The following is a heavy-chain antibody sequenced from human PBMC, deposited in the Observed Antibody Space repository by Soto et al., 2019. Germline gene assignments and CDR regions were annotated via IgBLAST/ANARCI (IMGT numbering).Heavy chain of an antibody. J-gene: IGHJ5*02. CDR1: GGSFSGYY. Sequence: PSETLSLTCAVDGGSFSGYYWSWIRQPPGKGLEWIGEINHSGSTNYNPSLKSRVTISVDTSKNQFSLKLSSVTAADTAVYYCAREPTEKSIAAPFDPWGQGTLVTVSS. CDR3: AREPTEKSIAAPFDP. D-gene: IGHD6-6*01. CDR2: INHSGST. V-gene: IGHV4-34*01.